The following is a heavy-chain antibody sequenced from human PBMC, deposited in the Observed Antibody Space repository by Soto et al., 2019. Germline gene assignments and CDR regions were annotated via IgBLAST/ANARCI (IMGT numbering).Heavy chain of an antibody. D-gene: IGHD3-3*01. V-gene: IGHV3-74*01. J-gene: IGHJ4*02. CDR3: ARGWVEGLSRQPPTDY. CDR2: IDSYGSAT. CDR1: GFTFSRYW. Sequence: PGGSLRLSCAASGFTFSRYWMHWVRQAPGKGLVWVSRIDSYGSATSQVDSVEGRFTISRDNAENTLYLQMNSLRAEDTAVYYCARGWVEGLSRQPPTDYWGQGTLVTVSS.